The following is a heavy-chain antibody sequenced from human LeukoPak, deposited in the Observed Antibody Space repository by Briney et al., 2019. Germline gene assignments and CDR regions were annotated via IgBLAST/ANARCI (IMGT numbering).Heavy chain of an antibody. V-gene: IGHV4-59*08. D-gene: IGHD4-17*01. CDR1: GGSISSYY. CDR2: IYYSGST. J-gene: IGHJ4*02. CDR3: ARHHYGDYVPYYFDY. Sequence: PSETLSLTCTVSGGSISSYYWSWIRQPPGKGLEWTGYIYYSGSTNYNPSPKSRVTISVDTSKNQFSLKLSSVTAADTAVYYCARHHYGDYVPYYFDYWGQGTLVTVSS.